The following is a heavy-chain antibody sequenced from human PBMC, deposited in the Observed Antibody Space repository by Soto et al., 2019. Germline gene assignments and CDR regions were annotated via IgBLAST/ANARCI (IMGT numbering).Heavy chain of an antibody. Sequence: QVQLQESGPGLVKPSETLSLTCTVSGGSISSYYWSWIRQPAGKGLEWIGRLYTSGSTNYNPSLKRRVTMSVDTSKNQFSLKLSSVTAADTAVYYCARDQGSSWYEPYYYYYYGMDVWGQGTTVTVAS. CDR2: LYTSGST. CDR3: ARDQGSSWYEPYYYYYYGMDV. V-gene: IGHV4-4*07. D-gene: IGHD6-13*01. J-gene: IGHJ6*02. CDR1: GGSISSYY.